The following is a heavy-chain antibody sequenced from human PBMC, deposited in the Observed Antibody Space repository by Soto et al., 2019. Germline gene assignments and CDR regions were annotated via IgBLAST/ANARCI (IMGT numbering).Heavy chain of an antibody. CDR1: GNTFNTYA. CDR3: ARGGYSSSWRFDY. V-gene: IGHV1-69*06. CDR2: IMPYIDTA. D-gene: IGHD6-13*01. J-gene: IGHJ4*02. Sequence: QVHLVQSGAEVKKPGSSVKVSCKTSGNTFNTYAISWVRQAPGQGPEWLGGIMPYIDTANYAQKFQGRVTITADKSSNTVYMELGSLTSEDTAMYFGARGGYSSSWRFDYWGQGTLVTVAS.